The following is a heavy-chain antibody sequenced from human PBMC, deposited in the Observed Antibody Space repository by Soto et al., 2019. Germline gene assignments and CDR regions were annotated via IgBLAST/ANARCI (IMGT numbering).Heavy chain of an antibody. V-gene: IGHV3-23*01. CDR3: AKDLRPDGRYDLDY. Sequence: EVQLLESGGGLAQPGGSLRLSCAASGFTVRTYAMNWVRQAPGKGLEWVSVMVGDGSSWDYADSVRGRFTISRDNTKNTLYLHMNSLRAEDTAVYYCAKDLRPDGRYDLDYWGQGTLVTVSS. D-gene: IGHD1-26*01. J-gene: IGHJ4*02. CDR2: MVGDGSSW. CDR1: GFTVRTYA.